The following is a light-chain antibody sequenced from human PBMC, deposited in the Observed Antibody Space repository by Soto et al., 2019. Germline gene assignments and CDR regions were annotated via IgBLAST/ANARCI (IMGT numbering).Light chain of an antibody. J-gene: IGKJ1*01. V-gene: IGKV1-5*01. CDR1: QSIGSS. CDR3: QQDSGYSRT. Sequence: DIQLTQSPSTLSASVGDRVTITCRASQSIGSSLAWYQQKPGKAPNLLISDASSLERGVPSRFSGSGSGTEFTLTIRSLQPGDFATYYCQQDSGYSRTFGQGAKVDIK. CDR2: DAS.